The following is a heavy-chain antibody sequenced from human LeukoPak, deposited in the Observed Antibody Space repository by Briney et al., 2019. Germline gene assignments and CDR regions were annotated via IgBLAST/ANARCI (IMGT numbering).Heavy chain of an antibody. CDR3: AKKGGYDSSGYYPLDY. D-gene: IGHD3-22*01. J-gene: IGHJ4*02. V-gene: IGHV3-23*01. CDR2: ISGSGGST. Sequence: GGSLRLSCAASGFTFSSYAMSWVRQAPGKGLEWVSAISGSGGSTYYADSVKGRFTISRDNSNNTLYLQMNILRAEDTAVYDCAKKGGYDSSGYYPLDYWGQGTLVSVSS. CDR1: GFTFSSYA.